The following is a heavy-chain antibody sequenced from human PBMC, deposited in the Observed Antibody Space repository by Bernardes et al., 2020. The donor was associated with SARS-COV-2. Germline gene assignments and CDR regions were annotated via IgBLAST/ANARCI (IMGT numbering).Heavy chain of an antibody. D-gene: IGHD3-10*01. CDR3: ARDGSGDYFNWFDP. V-gene: IGHV4-61*02. J-gene: IGHJ5*02. Sequence: SETLSLTCTVSGGSISSGGHYWGWIRQPAGKGLEWIGRSDSSGGTSYDPSLTSRVTISVDTSMNTLFLQMNNLRGEDTAMYSCARDGSGDYFNWFDPWGQGTLVTVFS. CDR1: GGSISSGGHY. CDR2: SDSSGGT.